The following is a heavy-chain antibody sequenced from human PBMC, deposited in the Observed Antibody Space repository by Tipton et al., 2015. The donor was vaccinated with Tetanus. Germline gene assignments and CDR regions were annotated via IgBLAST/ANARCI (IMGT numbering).Heavy chain of an antibody. Sequence: SLRLSCAASGFTFSSHAMSWVRQAPGKGLEWVSGISGSGGSTNYADSVKGRFTISRDNSKNTLYVQMNSLRAADTAVYYCAKIPCGGDCYRYGMDVWGQGTTVPVSS. CDR1: GFTFSSHA. V-gene: IGHV3-23*01. CDR3: AKIPCGGDCYRYGMDV. J-gene: IGHJ6*02. CDR2: ISGSGGST. D-gene: IGHD2-21*02.